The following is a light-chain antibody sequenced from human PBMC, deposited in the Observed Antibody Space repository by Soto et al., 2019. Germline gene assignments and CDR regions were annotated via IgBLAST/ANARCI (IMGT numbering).Light chain of an antibody. J-gene: IGKJ4*01. CDR2: GAS. Sequence: EIVLTQSPGTLSLSPGEGATLSCRASQYIYNNYLAWYQQRPGQAPRLLIYGASNRATGIPDRFSGSGSGTDFTLTISRLEPEDFAVYYCQQYSDSPLLFGGGTK. CDR3: QQYSDSPLL. V-gene: IGKV3-20*01. CDR1: QYIYNNY.